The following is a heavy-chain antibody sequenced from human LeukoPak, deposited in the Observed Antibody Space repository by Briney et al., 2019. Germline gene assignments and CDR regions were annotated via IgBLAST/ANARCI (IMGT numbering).Heavy chain of an antibody. CDR2: IKQDGSEK. Sequence: GGSLRLSCAASGFTFSSYWMIWVRHPPGKRLEWVANIKQDGSEKYYVDSVKGRFTISRDNAKNTLYLQMDSLRPEDTAMYYCAKDSNGYAPDYWGQGTLVTVSS. V-gene: IGHV3-7*01. CDR1: GFTFSSYW. J-gene: IGHJ4*02. D-gene: IGHD3-16*01. CDR3: AKDSNGYAPDY.